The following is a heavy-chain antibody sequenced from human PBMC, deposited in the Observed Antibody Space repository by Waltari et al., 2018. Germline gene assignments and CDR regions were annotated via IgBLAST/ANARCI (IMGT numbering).Heavy chain of an antibody. CDR2: IYYSGST. J-gene: IGHJ4*02. CDR3: VRRYSSAWFFDY. Sequence: QLQLQESGPGLVKPSETLSLTCTVSGGSISSSSYYWGWIRRPPGKGLEWIGSIYYSGSTYHNPSLKSPVTISGDTSKNQFSLKLSSVTAADTAVYYCVRRYSSAWFFDYWGQGTLITVSS. CDR1: GGSISSSSYY. V-gene: IGHV4-39*01. D-gene: IGHD6-19*01.